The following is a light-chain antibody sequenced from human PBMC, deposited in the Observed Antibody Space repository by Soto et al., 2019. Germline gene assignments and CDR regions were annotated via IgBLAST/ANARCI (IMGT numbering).Light chain of an antibody. J-gene: IGKJ4*01. V-gene: IGKV3-11*02. CDR3: QQRSIWPPIS. Sequence: EIVVTQSPATLSLSPGERATLSCRTSQSVGSYLAWYQKKPGKAPRLLIYDASNRATGIPARFSGSGSGRDFTLTISSLEPEDFAVYYCQQRSIWPPISFGRGPQVEIK. CDR2: DAS. CDR1: QSVGSY.